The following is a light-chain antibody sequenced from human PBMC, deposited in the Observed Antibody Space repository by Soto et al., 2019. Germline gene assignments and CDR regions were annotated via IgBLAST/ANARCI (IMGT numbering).Light chain of an antibody. J-gene: IGKJ2*01. Sequence: EIVLTQSPATLSLSPGLRSTLSCMSSPSVGRNLAWYQKQPGPAPTLLIYGADATAPGIPVRSSGSGCRTEFALTFSIMQYEHYGVYYCQQYNNWPPYTFGQGTKVDIK. V-gene: IGKV3-15*01. CDR1: PSVGRN. CDR3: QQYNNWPPYT. CDR2: GAD.